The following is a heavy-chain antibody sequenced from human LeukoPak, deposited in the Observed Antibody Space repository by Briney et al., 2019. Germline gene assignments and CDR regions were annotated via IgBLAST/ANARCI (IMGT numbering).Heavy chain of an antibody. V-gene: IGHV1-69*04. CDR3: ARPSRDYYYAMDV. CDR2: IIPILGIA. J-gene: IGHJ6*02. Sequence: SVKVSCKASGGTFSSYAISWVRQAPGQGLEWMGRIIPILGIANYAQKFQGRVTITADKSTSTIYMELSSLRSEDTAVYYCARPSRDYYYAMDVWGQGTTVTVSS. CDR1: GGTFSSYA. D-gene: IGHD6-6*01.